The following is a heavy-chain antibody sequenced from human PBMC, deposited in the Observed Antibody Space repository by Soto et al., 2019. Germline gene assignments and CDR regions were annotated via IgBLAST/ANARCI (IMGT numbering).Heavy chain of an antibody. V-gene: IGHV4-34*01. D-gene: IGHD2-15*01. J-gene: IGHJ6*03. CDR3: ARGWGYCSGGSCYKDYYYYMDV. Sequence: SETLSLTCAVYGGSFSAYYWSWIRQPPGKGLEWIGEINHSGSTNYNPSLKSRVTISVDTSKNQFSLKLSSVTAADTAVYYCARGWGYCSGGSCYKDYYYYMDVWGKGTTVTVSS. CDR1: GGSFSAYY. CDR2: INHSGST.